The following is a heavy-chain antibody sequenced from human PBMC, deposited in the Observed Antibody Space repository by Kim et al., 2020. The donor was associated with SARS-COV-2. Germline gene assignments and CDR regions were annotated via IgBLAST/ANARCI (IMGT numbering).Heavy chain of an antibody. CDR1: GGTFSSYA. Sequence: SVTVSCKASGGTFSSYAISWVRQAPGQGLEWMGGIIPIFGTANYAQKFQGRVTITADESTSTAYMELSSLRSEDTAVYYCARLQQQLVLPGRDDPWGQGTLVTVSS. CDR2: IIPIFGTA. CDR3: ARLQQQLVLPGRDDP. D-gene: IGHD6-13*01. V-gene: IGHV1-69*13. J-gene: IGHJ5*02.